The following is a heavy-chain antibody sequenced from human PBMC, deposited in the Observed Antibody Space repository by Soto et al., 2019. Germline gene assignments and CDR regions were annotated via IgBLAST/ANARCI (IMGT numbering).Heavy chain of an antibody. Sequence: QVQLVQSGAEVKKPGSSVKVSCKASGGTFSSYAISWVRQAPGQGLEWMGGIIPIFGTANYAQKFQGRVTITADESTSTAYMELSSLRSEDTAVYYCARDHKRVRGVISLWYFDLWGRGTLVTVSS. J-gene: IGHJ2*01. CDR1: GGTFSSYA. V-gene: IGHV1-69*01. CDR3: ARDHKRVRGVISLWYFDL. D-gene: IGHD3-10*01. CDR2: IIPIFGTA.